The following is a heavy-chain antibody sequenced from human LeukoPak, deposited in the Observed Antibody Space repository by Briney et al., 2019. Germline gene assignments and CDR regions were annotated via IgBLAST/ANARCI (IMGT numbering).Heavy chain of an antibody. CDR3: ARAPADSSSWSDY. Sequence: GGSLRLSCAASGFTFSSYSMNWVRQAPGKGLEWVSSISSSSYIYYADSVKGRFTISRDNAKNSLYLQMNSLRAEDTAVYYCARAPADSSSWSDYWGQGTLVTVSS. CDR1: GFTFSSYS. CDR2: ISSSSYI. J-gene: IGHJ4*02. V-gene: IGHV3-21*01. D-gene: IGHD6-13*01.